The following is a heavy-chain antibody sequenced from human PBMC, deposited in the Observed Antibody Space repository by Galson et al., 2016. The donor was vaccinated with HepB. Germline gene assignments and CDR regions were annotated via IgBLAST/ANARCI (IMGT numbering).Heavy chain of an antibody. V-gene: IGHV1-24*01. J-gene: IGHJ4*02. CDR3: VAMDSSSTSCTLDS. Sequence: SVKVSCKVSGFVLTELTMHWVRQAPGEGLEWMGGLDPEKGNTIYSQKSQDRVTMTEDTSADTAYMDLRSLRSDDTAVYYCVAMDSSSTSCTLDSWGQGTLVTVSS. CDR2: LDPEKGNT. CDR1: GFVLTELT. D-gene: IGHD2-2*01.